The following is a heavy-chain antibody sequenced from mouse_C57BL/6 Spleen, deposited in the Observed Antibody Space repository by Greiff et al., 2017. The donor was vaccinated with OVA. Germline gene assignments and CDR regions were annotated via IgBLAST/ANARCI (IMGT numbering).Heavy chain of an antibody. CDR1: GYTFTSYW. CDR2: IHPNSGST. J-gene: IGHJ4*01. D-gene: IGHD2-5*01. Sequence: VKLQQPGAELVKPGASVKLSCTASGYTFTSYWMHWVKQRPGQGLEWIGMIHPNSGSTNYNEKFKSKATLTVDKSSSTVYMQLSSLTSEDSAVYYCARSSNYSYAMDYWGQGTSVTVSS. CDR3: ARSSNYSYAMDY. V-gene: IGHV1-64*01.